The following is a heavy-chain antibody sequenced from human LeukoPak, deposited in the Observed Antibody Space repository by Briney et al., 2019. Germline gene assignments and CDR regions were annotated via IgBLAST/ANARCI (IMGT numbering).Heavy chain of an antibody. CDR2: ISYDGSNK. CDR3: AKDPRGIVVVPAAMSFDY. D-gene: IGHD2-2*01. J-gene: IGHJ4*02. CDR1: GFTFSSYG. V-gene: IGHV3-30*18. Sequence: PGRSLRLSCAASGFTFSSYGMHWVRQAPGKGLEWVAVISYDGSNKYYADSVKGRFTISRDNSKNTLYLQMNSLRAEDTAVYYCAKDPRGIVVVPAAMSFDYWGQGTLVTVSS.